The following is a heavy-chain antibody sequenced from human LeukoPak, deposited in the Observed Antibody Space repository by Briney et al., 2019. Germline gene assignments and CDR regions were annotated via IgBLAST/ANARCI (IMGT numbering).Heavy chain of an antibody. CDR3: ARAELLWFGEFSSPFDP. Sequence: ASVKVFCKASGYTFTSYAMHWVRQAPGQRLEWMGWINAGNGNTKYSQKFQGRVTITRDTSASTAYMELSSLRSEDTAVYYCARAELLWFGEFSSPFDPWGQGTLVTVSS. CDR1: GYTFTSYA. V-gene: IGHV1-3*01. J-gene: IGHJ5*02. D-gene: IGHD3-10*01. CDR2: INAGNGNT.